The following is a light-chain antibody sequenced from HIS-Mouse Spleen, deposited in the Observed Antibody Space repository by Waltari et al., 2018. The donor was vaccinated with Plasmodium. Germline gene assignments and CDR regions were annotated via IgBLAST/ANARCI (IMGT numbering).Light chain of an antibody. CDR1: SSDVGGYNY. V-gene: IGLV2-11*01. Sequence: QSALTQPRSVSGSPGQPVTISCTRTSSDVGGYNYVSWYQQHPGKAPKLMIYDVSKRPSGVPDRFSGSKSGNTASLTISGLQAEDEADYYCCSYAGSYTYVFGTGTKVTVL. CDR3: CSYAGSYTYV. J-gene: IGLJ1*01. CDR2: DVS.